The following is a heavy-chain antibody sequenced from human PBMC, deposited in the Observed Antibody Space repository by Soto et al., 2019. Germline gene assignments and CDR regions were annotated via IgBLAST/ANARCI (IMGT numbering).Heavy chain of an antibody. D-gene: IGHD6-19*01. Sequence: GESLKISCKGSGYSFTSYWIGWVRQMPGKGLEWMGIIYPGDSDTRYSPSFQGQVTISADKSISTAYLQWSSLKASDTAMYYCARRIGAVADYYYYYYGMDVWGQGTKVTV. CDR1: GYSFTSYW. CDR2: IYPGDSDT. CDR3: ARRIGAVADYYYYYYGMDV. V-gene: IGHV5-51*01. J-gene: IGHJ6*02.